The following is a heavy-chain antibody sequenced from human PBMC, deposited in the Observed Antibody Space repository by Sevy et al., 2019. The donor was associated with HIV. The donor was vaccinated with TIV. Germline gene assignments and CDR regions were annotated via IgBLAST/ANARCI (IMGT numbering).Heavy chain of an antibody. CDR1: GFTFSSYW. Sequence: GGSLRLSCAASGFTFSSYWMHWVRQAPGKGLVWVSRINSDGSSTSYADSVKGRFTISRNKAKNTLYLQMNSRRAEDTAVYYCARDSSGYLGAYWYFDLWGRGTLVTVSS. J-gene: IGHJ2*01. CDR3: ARDSSGYLGAYWYFDL. V-gene: IGHV3-74*01. CDR2: INSDGSST. D-gene: IGHD3-22*01.